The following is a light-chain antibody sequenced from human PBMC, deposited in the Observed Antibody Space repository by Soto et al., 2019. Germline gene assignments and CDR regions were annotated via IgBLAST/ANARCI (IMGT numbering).Light chain of an antibody. CDR1: QSVSSN. V-gene: IGKV3-15*01. CDR2: DAS. J-gene: IGKJ1*01. Sequence: EIVMTQSPATLSVSPGERATLSCRASQSVSSNLAWYQQRPGQAPRLLIYDASTRATGIPARFSGSGSGTEFTFTISSLQSEDFAVYYCQQYNNWPPWTFDQGTKVEIK. CDR3: QQYNNWPPWT.